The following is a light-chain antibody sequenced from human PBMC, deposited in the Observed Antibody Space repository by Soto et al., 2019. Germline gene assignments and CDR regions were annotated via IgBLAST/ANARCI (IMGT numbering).Light chain of an antibody. Sequence: EIVLTQSPGTLSLSPGERATLSCRASQSVSSSYLAWYQQKPGQAPRLLIYGASSSATSIPNRFSGSGSGTDFTLTISRLQPEDFAVYYWQQYGSPPNTFGQGTKLEIK. J-gene: IGKJ2*01. V-gene: IGKV3-20*01. CDR1: QSVSSSY. CDR2: GAS. CDR3: QQYGSPPNT.